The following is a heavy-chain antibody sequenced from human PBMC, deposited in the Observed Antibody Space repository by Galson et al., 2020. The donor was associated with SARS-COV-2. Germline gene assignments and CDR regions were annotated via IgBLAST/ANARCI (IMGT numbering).Heavy chain of an antibody. J-gene: IGHJ4*02. CDR2: INHTGDT. V-gene: IGHV4-34*01. CDR1: GGPFSGYY. Sequence: SETLSLTCAEYGGPFSGYYWSWIRQPPGKGLEWIGEINHTGDTKNNPSLKSRVTMSVDTSKNQFSLKLTSVTAADTAVYYCARGGYDFWSGYHFDSWGQGTLVTVSS. D-gene: IGHD3-3*01. CDR3: ARGGYDFWSGYHFDS.